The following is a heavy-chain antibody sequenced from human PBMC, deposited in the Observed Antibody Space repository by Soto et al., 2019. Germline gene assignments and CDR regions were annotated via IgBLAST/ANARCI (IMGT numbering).Heavy chain of an antibody. V-gene: IGHV1-18*01. CDR3: ARERDDSSWSSVEYFQH. CDR1: GYTFTSYG. D-gene: IGHD6-13*01. J-gene: IGHJ1*01. CDR2: ISAYNGNT. Sequence: ASVKVSCKASGYTFTSYGISWVRQAPGQGLEWMGWISAYNGNTNYGQKLQGRLTMTTDTSTSTAYMELRSLRSDDTAVCYCARERDDSSWSSVEYFQHWGQGTLVTVSS.